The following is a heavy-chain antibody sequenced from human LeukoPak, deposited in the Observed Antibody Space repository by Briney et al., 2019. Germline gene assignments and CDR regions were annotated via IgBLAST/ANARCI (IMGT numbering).Heavy chain of an antibody. CDR3: ARDNQWIQPWFDGGAGAFDI. D-gene: IGHD5-18*01. Sequence: ASVNVSCKASGYTFTSYGISWVRQAPGQGLGWMGWISAYNGNTNYAQKLQGRVTMTTDTSTSTAYMELRSLRSDDTAVYYCARDNQWIQPWFDGGAGAFDIWGQGTMVTVSS. CDR1: GYTFTSYG. J-gene: IGHJ3*02. CDR2: ISAYNGNT. V-gene: IGHV1-18*01.